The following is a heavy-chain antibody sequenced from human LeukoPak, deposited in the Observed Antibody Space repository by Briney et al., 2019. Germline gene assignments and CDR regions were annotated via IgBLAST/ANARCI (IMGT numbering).Heavy chain of an antibody. CDR1: GGTFSSYA. CDR2: IIPIFGTA. J-gene: IGHJ4*02. V-gene: IGHV1-69*06. Sequence: ASVKVSCKASGGTFSSYAISWVRQAPGQGLEWMGGIIPIFGTANYAQKFQGRVTITADKSTSTAYMELSSLRSEDTAAYYCARYYYGSGSFFDYWGQGTLVTVSS. CDR3: ARYYYGSGSFFDY. D-gene: IGHD3-10*01.